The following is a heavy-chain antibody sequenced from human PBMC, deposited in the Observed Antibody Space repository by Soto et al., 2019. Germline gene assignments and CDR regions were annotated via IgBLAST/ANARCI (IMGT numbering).Heavy chain of an antibody. CDR3: ATTVWELDY. V-gene: IGHV3-21*01. D-gene: IGHD3-16*01. Sequence: EVQLVESGGGLVKPGGSLRLSCAASGFTFSSYVMNWVRQAPGKGLEWVSSISGSSSYIYYTNSVKGRFTISRDNAKNSLYLQMNGLRAEDTAVYYCATTVWELDYWGQGTLVTVSS. CDR1: GFTFSSYV. CDR2: ISGSSSYI. J-gene: IGHJ4*02.